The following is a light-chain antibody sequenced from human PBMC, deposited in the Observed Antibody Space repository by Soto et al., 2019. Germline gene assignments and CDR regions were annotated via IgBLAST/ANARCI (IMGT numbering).Light chain of an antibody. CDR2: GAS. J-gene: IGKJ1*01. V-gene: IGKV3-20*01. CDR3: QQYGSSFTWT. Sequence: EIVLTQSPGTLSLSPGERATLSCRASQSVSSSYLAWYQQKPGQAPRLLIYGASSRATGIPDRFSGSGSGTDFTLTISRLEPEGFAVYYCQQYGSSFTWTFSQGTKVDI. CDR1: QSVSSSY.